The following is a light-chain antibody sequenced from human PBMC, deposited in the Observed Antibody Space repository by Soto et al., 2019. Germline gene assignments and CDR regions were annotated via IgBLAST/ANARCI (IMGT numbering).Light chain of an antibody. CDR1: ENVNSN. CDR3: QQYSNWPT. Sequence: EIVMTQSPATLAVSPGESATLSCRASENVNSNLAWFQQIPGQAPRVLIFDTSTRAAGIPVRFSGSGSGTEFTFTIRSPQAEGFAGYYWQQYSNWPTFGQGTKVEIK. V-gene: IGKV3-15*01. CDR2: DTS. J-gene: IGKJ1*01.